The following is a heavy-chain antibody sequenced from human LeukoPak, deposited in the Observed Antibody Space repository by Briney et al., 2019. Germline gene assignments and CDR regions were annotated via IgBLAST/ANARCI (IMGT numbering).Heavy chain of an antibody. CDR1: GFTFSTYW. Sequence: GGSLRLSCAASGFTFSTYWMTWVRQAPGKGLEWVGRIKSKTDGGTTDYAAPVKGRFTISRDDSNNTLYLQMNSLKTEDTAVYYCTTGSYGSGSADYWGQGTLVTVSS. D-gene: IGHD3-10*01. CDR3: TTGSYGSGSADY. V-gene: IGHV3-15*01. J-gene: IGHJ4*02. CDR2: IKSKTDGGTT.